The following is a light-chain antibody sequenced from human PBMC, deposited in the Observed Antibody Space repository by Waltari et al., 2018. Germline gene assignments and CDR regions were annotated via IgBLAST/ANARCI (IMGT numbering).Light chain of an antibody. CDR3: QQYSDTPT. V-gene: IGKV4-1*01. Sequence: DIVFTPSPDSLPLSLGASATLPRSSSQNILYSAKNKSNLAWYQQKPRQPPKLLIYSASIRDYGVPDRFRGSGSGRDFTLTITSLQAEDVAMYYCQQYSDTPTFGPGTRVDIK. CDR2: SAS. J-gene: IGKJ3*01. CDR1: QNILYSAKNKSN.